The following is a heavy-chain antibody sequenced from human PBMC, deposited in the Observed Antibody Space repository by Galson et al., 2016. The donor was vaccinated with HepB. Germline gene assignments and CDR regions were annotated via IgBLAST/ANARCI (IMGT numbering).Heavy chain of an antibody. CDR2: LSNSGGGT. D-gene: IGHD3-9*01. CDR3: AKGGYFDWFDY. CDR1: GFTFTTYA. Sequence: SLRLSCAVSGFTFTTYAMSWVRQAPGKGLEWVSSLSNSGGGTYYADSVKGRFTISRDNSKNTLYLQMNSLRAEDTAVYYCAKGGYFDWFDYWGQGTLATVSS. V-gene: IGHV3-23*01. J-gene: IGHJ4*02.